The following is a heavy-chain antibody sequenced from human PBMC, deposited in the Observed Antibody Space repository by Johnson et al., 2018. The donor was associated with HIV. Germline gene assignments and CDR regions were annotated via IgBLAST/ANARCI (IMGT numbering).Heavy chain of an antibody. J-gene: IGHJ3*02. D-gene: IGHD3-10*01. V-gene: IGHV3-30*02. CDR2: IRYDGSKK. Sequence: QVQLVESGGGLVQPGGSLRLSCAASGFTFSSYAMSWVRQAPGKGLEWVAFIRYDGSKKYSADSVKGRFTISRDNSKNTLYLQMNSLRAEDTALYYCAKSTQASIVRESGPYGAFDIWGQGTMVTVSS. CDR3: AKSTQASIVRESGPYGAFDI. CDR1: GFTFSSYA.